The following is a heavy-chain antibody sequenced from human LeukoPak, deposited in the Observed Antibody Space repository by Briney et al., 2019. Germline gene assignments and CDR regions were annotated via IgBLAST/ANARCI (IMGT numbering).Heavy chain of an antibody. CDR2: INTGNGNT. Sequence: ASVKVSCKASGYTFTNYAIHYMRQAPGQGLQWVGWINTGNGNTRYSENFQGRVTITRDTSATTAYMDLSSLRSEDTAVYYCARGSGYGDSPGLHWGQGTLVTVSS. V-gene: IGHV1-3*04. CDR3: ARGSGYGDSPGLH. J-gene: IGHJ4*02. D-gene: IGHD4-17*01. CDR1: GYTFTNYA.